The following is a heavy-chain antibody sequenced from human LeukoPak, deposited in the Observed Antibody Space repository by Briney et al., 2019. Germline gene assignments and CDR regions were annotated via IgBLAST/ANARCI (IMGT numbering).Heavy chain of an antibody. CDR1: GFSISGYW. Sequence: GGSLRLSCTASGFSISGYWMSWVRRAPGKGLEWVASIKQDESEKYYVDSVKGRFTVSRDNAENSLYLQMNSLRAEDTAVYYCARLTSGVTTFVYWGQGTLVTVSS. CDR3: ARLTSGVTTFVY. V-gene: IGHV3-7*01. D-gene: IGHD1-1*01. J-gene: IGHJ4*02. CDR2: IKQDESEK.